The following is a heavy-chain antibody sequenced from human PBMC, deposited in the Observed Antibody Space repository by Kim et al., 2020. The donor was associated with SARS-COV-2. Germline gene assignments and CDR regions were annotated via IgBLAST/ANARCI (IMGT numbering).Heavy chain of an antibody. CDR3: AKTTDSSSWYGAPEKYFQH. CDR2: ISYDGSNK. J-gene: IGHJ1*01. V-gene: IGHV3-30*18. CDR1: GYTFSSYG. Sequence: GGSLRLSCAASGYTFSSYGMHWVRQAPGKGLEWVAVISYDGSNKYYADSVKGRFTISRDNSKNTLYLQMNSLRAEDTAVYYCAKTTDSSSWYGAPEKYFQHWGQGTLVTVSS. D-gene: IGHD6-13*01.